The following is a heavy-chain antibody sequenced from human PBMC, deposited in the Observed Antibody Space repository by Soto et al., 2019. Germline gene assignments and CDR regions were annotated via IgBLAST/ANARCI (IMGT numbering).Heavy chain of an antibody. Sequence: GASVKVSCKASGYTFTSYYMHWVRQAPGQGLEWMGIINPSGGSTSYAQKFQGRVTMTRDTSTSTVYMELSSLRSEDTAVYYCARVGTLYCSGGSCYSGFERSYGMDVWGQGTTVTVSS. D-gene: IGHD2-15*01. CDR1: GYTFTSYY. J-gene: IGHJ6*02. CDR3: ARVGTLYCSGGSCYSGFERSYGMDV. CDR2: INPSGGST. V-gene: IGHV1-46*01.